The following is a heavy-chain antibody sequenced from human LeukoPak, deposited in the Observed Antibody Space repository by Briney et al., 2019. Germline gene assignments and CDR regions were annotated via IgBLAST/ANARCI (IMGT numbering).Heavy chain of an antibody. J-gene: IGHJ4*02. D-gene: IGHD3-16*01. Sequence: GGSLRLSCTASGFTLRTFRMNWVGQAPGGGVEWVASISGSGTSIYYADSVKGRFTISRDNGKDSVYLQMNSLRAGDTAVYYCMREPAGAYVVFDYWGQGTLVTVSS. V-gene: IGHV3-21*01. CDR2: ISGSGTSI. CDR1: GFTLRTFR. CDR3: MREPAGAYVVFDY.